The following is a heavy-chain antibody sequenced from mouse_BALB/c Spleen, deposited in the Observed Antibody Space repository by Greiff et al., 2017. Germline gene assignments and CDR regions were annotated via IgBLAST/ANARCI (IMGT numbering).Heavy chain of an antibody. J-gene: IGHJ2*01. V-gene: IGHV5-6*01. CDR1: GFTFSSYG. Sequence: EVHLVESGGDLVKPGGFLKLSCAASGFTFSSYGMSWVRQTPDKRLEWVATISSGGSYTYYPDSVKGRFTISRDNAKNTLYLQMSSLKSEDTAMYYCARPYDYWGQGTTLTVSS. CDR3: ARPYDY. CDR2: ISSGGSYT.